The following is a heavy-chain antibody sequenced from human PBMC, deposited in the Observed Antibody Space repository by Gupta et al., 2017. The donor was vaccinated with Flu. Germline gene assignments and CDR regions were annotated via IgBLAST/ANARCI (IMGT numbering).Heavy chain of an antibody. V-gene: IGHV3-21*01. CDR2: ISSSSSYI. J-gene: IGHJ4*02. D-gene: IGHD1-26*01. CDR1: GFSFSTYS. Sequence: EVQLVESGGGLVKPGGSLRLSCAASGFSFSTYSMTWVRQAPGKGLEWVSFISSSSSYIYYAESVRGRFTISRDNAKNSVYLQMNSLRAEDTAVYYCARTWDTRDSSDYWGQGTLVTVSS. CDR3: ARTWDTRDSSDY.